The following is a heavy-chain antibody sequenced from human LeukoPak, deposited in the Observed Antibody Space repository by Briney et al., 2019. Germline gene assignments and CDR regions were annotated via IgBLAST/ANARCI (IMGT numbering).Heavy chain of an antibody. Sequence: SVKVSCKASGGTFSSYAISWVRQAPGQGLEWMGGVIPIFGTANYAQKFQGRVTITADESTSTAYMELSSLRSEDTAVYYCARNLLHLGELSWDYFDYWGQGTLVTVSS. J-gene: IGHJ4*02. CDR1: GGTFSSYA. CDR3: ARNLLHLGELSWDYFDY. CDR2: VIPIFGTA. V-gene: IGHV1-69*13. D-gene: IGHD3-16*02.